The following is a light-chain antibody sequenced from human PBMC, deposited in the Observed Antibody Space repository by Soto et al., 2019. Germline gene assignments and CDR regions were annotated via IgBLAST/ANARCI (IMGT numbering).Light chain of an antibody. CDR3: QHSYRTPRT. CDR2: AAS. CDR1: QRISSY. Sequence: DIQMTQSPSSLSASVGDRVTITCRASQRISSYLNWYQQKPGQAPKLLIYAASSLQSGVPSRFSGGGSGTDFTLTISSLQPEDCATYFCQHSYRTPRTFGHGTKVEIK. V-gene: IGKV1-39*01. J-gene: IGKJ1*01.